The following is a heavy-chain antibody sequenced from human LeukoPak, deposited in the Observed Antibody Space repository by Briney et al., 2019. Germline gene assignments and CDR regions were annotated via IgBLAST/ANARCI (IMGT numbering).Heavy chain of an antibody. CDR3: ARDPRTVRI. D-gene: IGHD1-1*01. V-gene: IGHV3-11*06. CDR2: ISGSGDDT. J-gene: IGHJ4*02. Sequence: TSGGSLRLSCAASGFTFTDSYMTWVRQAPGKGLEWLSYISGSGDDTNYADSVRGRFTISRDNAKNSLYLQMNSLRVEDTAVYYCARDPRTVRIWGQGTLVTASS. CDR1: GFTFTDSY.